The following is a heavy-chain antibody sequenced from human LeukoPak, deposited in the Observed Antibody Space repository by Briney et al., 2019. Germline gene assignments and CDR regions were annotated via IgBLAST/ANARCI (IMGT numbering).Heavy chain of an antibody. D-gene: IGHD3-10*01. V-gene: IGHV4-31*03. J-gene: IGHJ3*02. CDR1: GGSISSGGYY. Sequence: IPSQTLSLTCTVSGGSISSGGYYWSWIRQHPGKGLEWIGYIYYSGSTYYNPSLKSRVTISVDTSKNQFSLKLSSVTAADTAVYYCARESKGGSGSYMFGDDAFDIWGQGTMVTVSS. CDR2: IYYSGST. CDR3: ARESKGGSGSYMFGDDAFDI.